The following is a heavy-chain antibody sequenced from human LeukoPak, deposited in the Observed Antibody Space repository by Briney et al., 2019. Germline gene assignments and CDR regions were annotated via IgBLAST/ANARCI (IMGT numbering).Heavy chain of an antibody. CDR2: IKQDGSEK. Sequence: GGSLRLSCAASGFTFSTYWMNWVRQAPGKGLEWVANIKQDGSEKYYVDSVKGRFTISRDNAKNSLYLQMNSLRAEDTAVYYCARVRGPAAIYYFDYWGQGTLVTVSS. D-gene: IGHD2-2*01. J-gene: IGHJ4*02. V-gene: IGHV3-7*01. CDR3: ARVRGPAAIYYFDY. CDR1: GFTFSTYW.